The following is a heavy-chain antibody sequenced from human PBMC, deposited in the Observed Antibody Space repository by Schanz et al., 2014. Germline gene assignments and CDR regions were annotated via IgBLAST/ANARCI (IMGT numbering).Heavy chain of an antibody. J-gene: IGHJ4*02. Sequence: VQLLQFGGGVVQPGRSLRLSCAASGFTFSSYAMHWVRQAPGKGLEWVSDISSGSSYANYADSVKGRFTISRDNAKNSLYLQMNSLRAEDTAVYYCARPRFDYGEVDYWGQGTLVTVSS. CDR1: GFTFSSYA. V-gene: IGHV3-21*05. CDR3: ARPRFDYGEVDY. CDR2: ISSGSSYA. D-gene: IGHD4-17*01.